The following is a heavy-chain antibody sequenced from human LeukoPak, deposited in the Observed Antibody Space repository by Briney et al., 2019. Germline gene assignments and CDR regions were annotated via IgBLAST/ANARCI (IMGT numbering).Heavy chain of an antibody. CDR2: IILIFGPA. Sequence: SVKVSCKASGGTFSSYAISWVRQAPGQGLEWMGGIILIFGPANYAQKFQGRVTITADESTSTAYMELSSLRSEDTAVYYCARWRYSSSWHQQLGYWYFDLWGRGTLVTVSS. CDR1: GGTFSSYA. V-gene: IGHV1-69*01. D-gene: IGHD6-13*01. J-gene: IGHJ2*01. CDR3: ARWRYSSSWHQQLGYWYFDL.